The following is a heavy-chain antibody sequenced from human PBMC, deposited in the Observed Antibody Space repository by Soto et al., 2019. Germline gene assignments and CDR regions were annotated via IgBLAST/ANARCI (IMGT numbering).Heavy chain of an antibody. V-gene: IGHV4-31*03. CDR1: GGSISSGGDY. Sequence: PSETLSLTCTVSGGSISSGGDYWTWIRQHPGKGLEWIGYNYYSGITYYNPSLKSRVTISLDTSKNTLYLQMNSLRAEDTAVYYCAKDLWGSTVTTYGPYYYYGMDVWGQGTTVTVSS. CDR2: NYYSGIT. J-gene: IGHJ6*02. CDR3: AKDLWGSTVTTYGPYYYYGMDV. D-gene: IGHD4-17*01.